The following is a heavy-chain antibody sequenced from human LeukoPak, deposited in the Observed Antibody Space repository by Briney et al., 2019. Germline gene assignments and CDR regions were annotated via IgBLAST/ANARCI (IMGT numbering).Heavy chain of an antibody. CDR2: IYPADSDT. D-gene: IGHD1-1*01. V-gene: IGHV5-51*01. CDR3: ARPGTTGTTI. J-gene: IGHJ4*02. CDR1: GSIFTYYW. Sequence: GASLQISCEASGSIFTYYWIAWVRALPGKGLEWMGIIYPADSDTRYSPSFQGQVTISADNSISTAFLQWSSLKASDTATYYCARPGTTGTTIWGQGALVTVSS.